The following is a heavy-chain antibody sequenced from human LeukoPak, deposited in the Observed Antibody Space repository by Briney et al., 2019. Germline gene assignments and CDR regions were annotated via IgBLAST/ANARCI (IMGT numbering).Heavy chain of an antibody. CDR2: IYYSGST. V-gene: IGHV4-30-4*08. CDR3: ARLFGVMRDFDY. D-gene: IGHD3-3*01. J-gene: IGHJ4*02. CDR1: GGSISSGNYY. Sequence: PSQTLSLTCTVSGGSISSGNYYWSWIRQPPGRGLEWIGYIYYSGSTYYNPSLKSRVTISADTSENQLSLKVSSVTAADTAVYYCARLFGVMRDFDYWGQGTLVTVSS.